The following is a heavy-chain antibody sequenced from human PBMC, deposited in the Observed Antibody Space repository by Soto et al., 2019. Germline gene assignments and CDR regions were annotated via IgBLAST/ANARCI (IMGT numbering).Heavy chain of an antibody. CDR2: ISSTTNYI. CDR1: GFTFTRYS. V-gene: IGHV3-21*06. CDR3: ARESEDLTSNFDY. Sequence: RGSLRLSCAASGFTFTRYSMNWVRQAPGKGLEWVSSISSTTNYIYYGDSMKGRFTISRDNAKNSLYLEMNSLRAEDTAVYYCARESEDLTSNFDYWGQGTLVTVSS. J-gene: IGHJ4*02.